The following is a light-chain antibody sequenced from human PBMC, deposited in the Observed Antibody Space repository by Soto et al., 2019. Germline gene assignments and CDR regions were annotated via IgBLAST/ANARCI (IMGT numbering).Light chain of an antibody. CDR1: SSDVGGYNY. CDR2: DVS. CDR3: SSDTSSSTYV. V-gene: IGLV2-14*01. Sequence: QSALTQPASVSGSPGQSITISFTGTSSDVGGYNYLSWYQQHPGRAPKLMIYDVSNRPPGVSNRFSGSKSGNTASRTISGLQAEDEADYYCSSDTSSSTYVFGTGIKVTVL. J-gene: IGLJ1*01.